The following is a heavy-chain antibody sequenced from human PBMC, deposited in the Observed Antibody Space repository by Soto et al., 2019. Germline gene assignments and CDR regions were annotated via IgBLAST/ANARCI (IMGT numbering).Heavy chain of an antibody. V-gene: IGHV1-18*04. CDR2: ISAYNGNT. D-gene: IGHD3-10*01. CDR1: GGGNLGDYR. J-gene: IGHJ6*02. CDR3: ARVPRVGSGFGELGFYYYGMDV. Sequence: ASVKVSCKASGGGNLGDYRTTWVRRAPGQGLEWMGWISAYNGNTNYAQKLQGRVTMTTDTSTSTAYMELRSLRSDDTAVYYCARVPRVGSGFGELGFYYYGMDVWGQGTTVTVSS.